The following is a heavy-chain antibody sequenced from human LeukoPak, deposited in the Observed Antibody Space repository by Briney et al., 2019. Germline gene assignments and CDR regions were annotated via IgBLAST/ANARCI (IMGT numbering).Heavy chain of an antibody. D-gene: IGHD1-26*01. CDR2: ISRNSGSI. Sequence: HGGSLRLSCAASVYTFDDYAVHWVRQAPEKGLEWVCSISRNSGSIGYADSVKGRFTITRDNAKNSLYLQINNLRAEDTALYYCAKGGEWELMYYFDYWGQGTLVTVSS. CDR1: VYTFDDYA. J-gene: IGHJ4*02. V-gene: IGHV3-9*01. CDR3: AKGGEWELMYYFDY.